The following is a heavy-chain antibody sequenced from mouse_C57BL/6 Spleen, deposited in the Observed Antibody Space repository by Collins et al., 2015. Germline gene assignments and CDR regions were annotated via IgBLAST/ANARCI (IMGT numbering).Heavy chain of an antibody. J-gene: IGHJ2*01. CDR1: GYSFTSYY. D-gene: IGHD2-1*01. CDR2: IDPNSGGT. V-gene: IGHV1-72*01. Sequence: QVQLQQSGPELVKPGASVKISCKASGYSFTSYYIHWVKQRPGRGLEWIGRIDPNSGGTKYNEKFKSKATLTVDKPSSTAYMQLSSLTSEDSAVYYCAREWGNYEYYFDYWGQGTTLTVSS. CDR3: AREWGNYEYYFDY.